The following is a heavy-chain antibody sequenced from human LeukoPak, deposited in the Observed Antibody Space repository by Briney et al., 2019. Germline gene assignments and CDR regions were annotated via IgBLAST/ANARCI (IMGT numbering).Heavy chain of an antibody. CDR3: ATLEGYYYDSSGYYGADY. Sequence: ASVKVSCKASGYTLSSYYMHWVRQAPGQGLEWMGIINPSGGSTSYAQKFQGRVTMTRDMSTSTVYMELSSLRSEDTAVYYCATLEGYYYDSSGYYGADYWGQGTLVTVSS. J-gene: IGHJ4*02. CDR1: GYTLSSYY. D-gene: IGHD3-22*01. CDR2: INPSGGST. V-gene: IGHV1-46*01.